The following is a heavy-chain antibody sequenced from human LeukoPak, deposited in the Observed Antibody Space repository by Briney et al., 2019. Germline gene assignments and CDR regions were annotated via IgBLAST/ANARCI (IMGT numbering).Heavy chain of an antibody. CDR2: IGVTGDT. D-gene: IGHD2-15*01. J-gene: IGHJ2*01. V-gene: IGHV3-13*01. CDR3: TKEFCGSRAACAGGSYYDF. Sequence: PGGSLRLSCAASGFTFSKDDFHWVRQAPGKGLEWVAAIGVTGDTYYADSVKGRFTIYREDAANSLYLQMRSLGAGDTALYYRTKEFCGSRAACAGGSYYDFWGRGALVTVSS. CDR1: GFTFSKDD.